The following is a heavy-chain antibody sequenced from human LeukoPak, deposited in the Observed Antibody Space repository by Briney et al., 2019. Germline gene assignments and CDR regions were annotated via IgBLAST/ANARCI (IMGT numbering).Heavy chain of an antibody. CDR1: GFTFTRYD. CDR3: ARSTE. Sequence: GGSLRLSCAASGFTFTRYDMHWVRQRVGKGLQWVSGIGTADDTYYPVSVEGRFTISREDAKNSLYLQMNSLRAEDTAVYYCARSTEWGQGTLVTVSS. V-gene: IGHV3-13*01. J-gene: IGHJ4*02. CDR2: IGTADDT.